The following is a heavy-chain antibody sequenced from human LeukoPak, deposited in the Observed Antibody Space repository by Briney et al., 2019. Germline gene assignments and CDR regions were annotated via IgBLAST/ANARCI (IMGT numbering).Heavy chain of an antibody. CDR3: AKDSRRYCSSTSCYLLDY. Sequence: GSLRLSCAASGFTFSSYGMHWVRQAPGKGLEWVAVISYDGGNKYYADSVKGRFTISRDNSKNTLYLQMNSLRAEDTAVYYCAKDSRRYCSSTSCYLLDYWGQGTLVTVSS. V-gene: IGHV3-30*18. J-gene: IGHJ4*02. D-gene: IGHD2-2*01. CDR2: ISYDGGNK. CDR1: GFTFSSYG.